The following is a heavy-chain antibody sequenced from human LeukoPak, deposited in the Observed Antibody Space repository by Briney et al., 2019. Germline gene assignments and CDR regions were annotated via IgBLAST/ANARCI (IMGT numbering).Heavy chain of an antibody. CDR1: GGSISSSSYY. J-gene: IGHJ6*03. Sequence: SETLSLTCTVSGGSISSSSYYWSWIRQPPGKGLEWIGYIYYSGSTNYNPSLKSRVTISVDTSKNQFSLKLSSVTAADTAVYYCARAVAGTHYYYYMDVWGKGTTVTISS. D-gene: IGHD6-19*01. CDR2: IYYSGST. CDR3: ARAVAGTHYYYYMDV. V-gene: IGHV4-61*01.